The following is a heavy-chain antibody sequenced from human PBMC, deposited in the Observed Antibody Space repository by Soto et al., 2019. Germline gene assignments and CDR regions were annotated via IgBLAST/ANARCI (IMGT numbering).Heavy chain of an antibody. J-gene: IGHJ5*02. Sequence: QVQLQESGPGLVKPSETLSLTCTVSGDSISSYYWSWIRQPPGKGLEWVGYSSYTGSTIYNPSLESRATISLDTSKNQVSLSLNSVTVADTAVYYGASVGELPVWFDPWGRGTLVTVSS. CDR1: GDSISSYY. V-gene: IGHV4-59*13. CDR3: ASVGELPVWFDP. CDR2: SSYTGST. D-gene: IGHD3-10*01.